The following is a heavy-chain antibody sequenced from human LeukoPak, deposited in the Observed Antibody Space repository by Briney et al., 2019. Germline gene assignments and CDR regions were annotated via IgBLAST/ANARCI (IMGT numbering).Heavy chain of an antibody. CDR3: ARDEDGSSWYPNWFDP. V-gene: IGHV4-38-2*02. CDR2: IYHSGST. CDR1: GYSISSGYY. J-gene: IGHJ5*02. Sequence: SETLSLTCTVSGYSISSGYYWGWIRQPPGKGLEWIGSIYHSGSTYYNPSLKSRVTISVDTSKNQFSLKLSSVTAADTAVYYCARDEDGSSWYPNWFDPWGQGTLVTVSS. D-gene: IGHD6-13*01.